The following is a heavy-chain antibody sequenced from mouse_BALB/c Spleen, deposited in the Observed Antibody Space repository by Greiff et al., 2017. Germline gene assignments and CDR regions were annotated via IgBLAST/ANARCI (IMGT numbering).Heavy chain of an antibody. Sequence: EVKLQESGGGLVQPGGSLKLSCAASGFTFSSYTMSWVRQTPEKRLEWVAYISNGGGSTYYPDTVKGRFTISRDNAKNTLYLQMSSLKSEDTAMYYCARRGYGNYGYAMDYWGQGTSVTVSS. CDR3: ARRGYGNYGYAMDY. CDR1: GFTFSSYT. J-gene: IGHJ4*01. D-gene: IGHD2-1*01. CDR2: ISNGGGST. V-gene: IGHV5-12-2*01.